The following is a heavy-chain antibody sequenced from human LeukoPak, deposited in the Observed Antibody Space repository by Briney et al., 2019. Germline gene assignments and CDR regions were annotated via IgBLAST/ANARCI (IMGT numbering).Heavy chain of an antibody. CDR2: INPNSGGT. J-gene: IGHJ4*02. Sequence: ASVKVSCKASGYTFTGYYMHWVRQAPGQGLEWMGWINPNSGGTNYAQKFQGRVTMTRDTSISTAYMELSRLRSDDTAVYYCARGLVKGAVAGPSYWGQGTLVTVSS. V-gene: IGHV1-2*02. CDR1: GYTFTGYY. CDR3: ARGLVKGAVAGPSY. D-gene: IGHD6-19*01.